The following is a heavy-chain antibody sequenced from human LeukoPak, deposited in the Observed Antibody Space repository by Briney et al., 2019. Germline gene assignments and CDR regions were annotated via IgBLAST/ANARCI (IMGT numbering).Heavy chain of an antibody. CDR2: VNSDGSWT. V-gene: IGHV3-74*01. J-gene: IGHJ4*02. D-gene: IGHD2-2*01. CDR1: GNYL. CDR3: VSFYETN. Sequence: GGSLRLSCAASGNYLMHWVRQAPGKGLVWVSHVNSDGSWTSHADSVKGRFTISKDNAKNTVYLQMNNLRTEDTAVYYCVSFYETNWGRGTLVTVSS.